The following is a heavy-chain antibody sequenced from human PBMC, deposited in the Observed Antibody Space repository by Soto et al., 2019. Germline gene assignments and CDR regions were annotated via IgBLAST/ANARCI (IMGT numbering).Heavy chain of an antibody. CDR3: AKNLGYSYGYYFDY. CDR2: ISYDGSNK. J-gene: IGHJ4*02. V-gene: IGHV3-30*18. D-gene: IGHD5-18*01. CDR1: GFTFSIYG. Sequence: PGGSLRLSCAASGFTFSIYGMHWVRQAPGKGLEWVAVISYDGSNKYYADSVKGRFTISRDNFKNTLYLQMNSLRAEDTAVYYCAKNLGYSYGYYFDYWGQGTLVTVSS.